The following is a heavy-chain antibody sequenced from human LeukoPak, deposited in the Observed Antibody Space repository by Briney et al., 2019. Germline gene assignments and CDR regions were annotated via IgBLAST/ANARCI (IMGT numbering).Heavy chain of an antibody. Sequence: ASVKVSCKASGYTFTSYGISWVRQAPGQGLEWMGWISAYNGNTNYAQKLQGRVTMTTDTSTRTAYMELRSLRSDDTAVYYCARDLDNYCSSTSCYTWRGYYFDYWGQGTLVTVSS. J-gene: IGHJ4*02. D-gene: IGHD2-2*02. CDR1: GYTFTSYG. CDR2: ISAYNGNT. CDR3: ARDLDNYCSSTSCYTWRGYYFDY. V-gene: IGHV1-18*01.